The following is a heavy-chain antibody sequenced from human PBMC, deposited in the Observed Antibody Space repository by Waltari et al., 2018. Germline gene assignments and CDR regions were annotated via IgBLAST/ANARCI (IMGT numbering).Heavy chain of an antibody. J-gene: IGHJ6*02. CDR3: AREIGTSYSYYYYGMDV. CDR2: TYYRSKWYN. D-gene: IGHD4-4*01. CDR1: GDSVSSNSAA. V-gene: IGHV6-1*01. Sequence: QVQLQQSGPGLVKPSQTLSLTCAISGDSVSSNSAAWNWIRQSPSSGLEWLGRTYYRSKWYNDYAVSVKSRITINPDTSKNQFSLQLNSVTPEDTAVYYCAREIGTSYSYYYYGMDVWGQGTTVTVSS.